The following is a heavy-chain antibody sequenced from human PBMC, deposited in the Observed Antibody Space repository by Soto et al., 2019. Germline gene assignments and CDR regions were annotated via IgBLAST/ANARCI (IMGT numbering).Heavy chain of an antibody. CDR1: GGSIRSSHYY. V-gene: IGHV4-39*01. D-gene: IGHD6-19*01. CDR2: IYYTENT. J-gene: IGHJ4*02. CDR3: ARATVAVAAAFDY. Sequence: PSETLSLTCTVSGGSIRSSHYYWGWIRQPPGKGLQWIGSIYYTENTYYSPSLKSRVSIFIDSSRTRFSLYLNSLTAADTAVYYCARATVAVAAAFDYWGRGTLVTAPQ.